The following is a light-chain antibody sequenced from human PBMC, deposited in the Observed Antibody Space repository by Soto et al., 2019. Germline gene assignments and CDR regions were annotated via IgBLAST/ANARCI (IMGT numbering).Light chain of an antibody. CDR3: QQYNSYSIT. CDR2: EAT. Sequence: DIQMTQSPSSVSASVGDTVTITCRASQGLKFLAWYQQKPGKAPRLLIYEATNLQSGVPPRFSGSGSGTEFTLTISSLQPDDFATYYCQQYNSYSITFGQGTRLEIK. V-gene: IGKV1-5*01. J-gene: IGKJ5*01. CDR1: QGLKF.